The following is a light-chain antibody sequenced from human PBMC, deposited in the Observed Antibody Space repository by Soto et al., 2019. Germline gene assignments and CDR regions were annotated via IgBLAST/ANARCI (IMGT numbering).Light chain of an antibody. J-gene: IGLJ2*01. V-gene: IGLV2-11*01. CDR2: DVS. Sequence: QSALTQPRSVSGSPGQSVTISCTGTSNDVGGYNYVSWYQQNPGKAPKLMIYDVSKRPSGVPDRFPGSKSDNTASLTISGLQADDEADYYCCSYAGTYTFVVFGGGTKVTVL. CDR1: SNDVGGYNY. CDR3: CSYAGTYTFVV.